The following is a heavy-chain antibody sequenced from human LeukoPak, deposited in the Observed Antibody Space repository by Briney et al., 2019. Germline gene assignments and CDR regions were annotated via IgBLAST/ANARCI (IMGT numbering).Heavy chain of an antibody. CDR3: ARRGTSSSWAHFDY. V-gene: IGHV3-7*05. CDR1: GFTFSSYW. D-gene: IGHD6-13*01. CDR2: IKQDGSEK. Sequence: GGSLRLSCAASGFTFSSYWMTWVRQAPGKGLEWVAKIKQDGSEKYYVDSVKGRFTISRDNAKNSLYLQMNSLGAEDTAVYYCARRGTSSSWAHFDYWGEGTLVTVSS. J-gene: IGHJ4*02.